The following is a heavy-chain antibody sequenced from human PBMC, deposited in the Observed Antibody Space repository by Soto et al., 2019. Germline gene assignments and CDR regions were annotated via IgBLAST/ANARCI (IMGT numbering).Heavy chain of an antibody. D-gene: IGHD3-10*01. V-gene: IGHV3-48*01. J-gene: IGHJ3*02. CDR1: GFTFSSYS. CDR3: ARVVAGSGSYSSCWDI. Sequence: GGSLRLSCAASGFTFSSYSMNWVRQAPGKGLEWVSYISSSSSTIYYADSVKGRFTISRDNAKNSLYLQMNSLRAEDTAVYYCARVVAGSGSYSSCWDIWGQGTMVTVSS. CDR2: ISSSSSTI.